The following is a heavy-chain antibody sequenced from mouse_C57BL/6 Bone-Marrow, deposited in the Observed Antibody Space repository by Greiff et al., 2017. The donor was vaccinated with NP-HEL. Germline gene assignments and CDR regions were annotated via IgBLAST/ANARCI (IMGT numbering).Heavy chain of an antibody. Sequence: VQLQQSGAELVRPGTSVKVSCKASGYAFTNYLIEWVKQRPGQGLEWIGVINPGSGGTNYNEKFKGKVTLTADKSSSTAYMQLSSLTSEDSAVYFCARYYGSTPFDYWGQGTTLTVSS. J-gene: IGHJ2*01. CDR1: GYAFTNYL. CDR2: INPGSGGT. CDR3: ARYYGSTPFDY. D-gene: IGHD1-1*01. V-gene: IGHV1-54*01.